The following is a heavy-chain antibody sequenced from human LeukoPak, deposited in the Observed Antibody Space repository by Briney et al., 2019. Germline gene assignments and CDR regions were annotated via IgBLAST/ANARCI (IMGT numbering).Heavy chain of an antibody. CDR1: GGTFSSYT. CDR3: ARDFLSDGTDFAVVQIDY. V-gene: IGHV1-69*04. CDR2: IIPILGIA. D-gene: IGHD3-3*01. Sequence: ASLKVSCKASGGTFSSYTISWVRQAPGQGLEWMGRIIPILGIANYAQKFQGRVTITADKSTSTAYMELSSLRSEDTAVYYCARDFLSDGTDFAVVQIDYWGQGTLVTVSS. J-gene: IGHJ4*02.